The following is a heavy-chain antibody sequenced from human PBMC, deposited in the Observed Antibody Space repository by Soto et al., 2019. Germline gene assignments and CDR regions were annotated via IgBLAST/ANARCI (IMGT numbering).Heavy chain of an antibody. Sequence: QVQLQESGPGLVKPSQTLSLTCSVSGDYIHVGGYYWTWIRHRPGKGLEWRGSIKYTGKTYYNPSLESRLTMSVDRSKNQFSLRLTSVTAAGTAGYFCGRGLTSNANCIDPWGQGTLVTVSS. J-gene: IGHJ5*02. D-gene: IGHD2-2*01. CDR3: GRGLTSNANCIDP. CDR1: GDYIHVGGYY. V-gene: IGHV4-30-4*01. CDR2: IKYTGKT.